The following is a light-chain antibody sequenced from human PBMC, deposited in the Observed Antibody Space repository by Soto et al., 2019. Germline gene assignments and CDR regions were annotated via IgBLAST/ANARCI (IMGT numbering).Light chain of an antibody. CDR3: QQYNDWAPLT. CDR1: QSIRTN. Sequence: EIVMTQSPATVSVSPGERVTVSCRASQSIRTNVAWYQQKPGQALRLLIYDASTRATGLSSRFSASGSGTEFTLTISSLQSEDVATYYCQQYNDWAPLTFGGGTRLEI. CDR2: DAS. V-gene: IGKV3-15*01. J-gene: IGKJ4*01.